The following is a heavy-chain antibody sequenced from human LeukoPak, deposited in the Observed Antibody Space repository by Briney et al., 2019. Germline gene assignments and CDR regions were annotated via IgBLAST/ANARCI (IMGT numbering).Heavy chain of an antibody. Sequence: GGSLRLSCAASGFTVSNAWMSWVRQAPGKGLEWAGRIKSKTDGGTTDYAAPVQGRFTISRDDSKNTLYLQMNSLKTEDTAVYYCTTQGHYYDSSGYNFVDYWGQGTLVTVSS. CDR1: GFTVSNAW. J-gene: IGHJ4*02. CDR2: IKSKTDGGTT. D-gene: IGHD3-22*01. V-gene: IGHV3-15*01. CDR3: TTQGHYYDSSGYNFVDY.